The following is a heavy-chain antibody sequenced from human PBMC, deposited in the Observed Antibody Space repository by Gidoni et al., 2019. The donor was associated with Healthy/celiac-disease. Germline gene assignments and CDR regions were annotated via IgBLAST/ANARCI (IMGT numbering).Heavy chain of an antibody. Sequence: EVQLLESGGGLVQPGGSLRLSCAASGFTFSSYAMSWVRQAPGKGLEWVSAISGSGGSTYYADSVKGRFTISRDNSKNTLYLQMNSLRAEDTAVYYCAKGYRIAAAGTPDRSSFYYYYYGMDVWGQGTTVTVSS. CDR1: GFTFSSYA. V-gene: IGHV3-23*01. CDR3: AKGYRIAAAGTPDRSSFYYYYYGMDV. J-gene: IGHJ6*02. CDR2: ISGSGGST. D-gene: IGHD6-13*01.